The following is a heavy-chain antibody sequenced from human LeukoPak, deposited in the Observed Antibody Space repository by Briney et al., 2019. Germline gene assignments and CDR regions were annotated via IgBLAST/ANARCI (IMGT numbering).Heavy chain of an antibody. J-gene: IGHJ4*02. Sequence: GGSLRLSCAASGFTFSNYAMIWVRQAPGKGLEWVSSISSDSSYIYYADAVHGRFTVSRDNAKYSLYLQMNSLRAEDTAVYYCVRGSYGAYDYWGQGSLVTVSS. D-gene: IGHD4-17*01. V-gene: IGHV3-21*01. CDR2: ISSDSSYI. CDR1: GFTFSNYA. CDR3: VRGSYGAYDY.